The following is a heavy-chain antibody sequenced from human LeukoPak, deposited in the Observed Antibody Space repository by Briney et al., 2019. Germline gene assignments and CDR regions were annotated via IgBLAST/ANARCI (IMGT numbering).Heavy chain of an antibody. CDR1: GFTFSGFW. D-gene: IGHD3-22*01. CDR2: IIENGGET. Sequence: GGSLRLSCAASGFTFSGFWMSWVRQAPGKGLEWVSGIIENGGETYYADSVRGRFTISRDNSKNTLYLQMNSLRAEDTAVYYCAKDNYYDTSAFVDYWGQGTLVTVSS. V-gene: IGHV3-23*01. J-gene: IGHJ4*02. CDR3: AKDNYYDTSAFVDY.